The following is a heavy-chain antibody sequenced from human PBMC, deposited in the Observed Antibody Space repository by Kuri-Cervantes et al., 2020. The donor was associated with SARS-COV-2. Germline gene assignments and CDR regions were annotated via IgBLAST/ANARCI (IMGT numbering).Heavy chain of an antibody. D-gene: IGHD1-1*01. J-gene: IGHJ6*02. V-gene: IGHV4-59*01. Sequence: ESLKISCAVSSGSITNYYWSWIRQPPGKGLEWIGHVYYSGSTNCNPSLKSRVTISLDTSKNQFSLKLSSVTAADTAVYYCARDLNWNVNYYYGMDVWGQGTTVTVSS. CDR1: SGSITNYY. CDR2: VYYSGST. CDR3: ARDLNWNVNYYYGMDV.